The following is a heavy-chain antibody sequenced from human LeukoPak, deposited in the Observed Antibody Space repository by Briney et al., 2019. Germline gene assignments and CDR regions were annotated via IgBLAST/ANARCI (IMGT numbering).Heavy chain of an antibody. V-gene: IGHV3-23*01. CDR3: AKNNWGEWLLPY. CDR1: GFTFSSYA. J-gene: IGHJ4*02. Sequence: GGSLRLSCAASGFTFSSYAMSWVRQAPGKGLEWVSAITGSGVSTYYADSVKGRFTISRDNSKNTLYLQMNSLRAEDTAVYYCAKNNWGEWLLPYGGRGTLATVSS. D-gene: IGHD3-22*01. CDR2: ITGSGVST.